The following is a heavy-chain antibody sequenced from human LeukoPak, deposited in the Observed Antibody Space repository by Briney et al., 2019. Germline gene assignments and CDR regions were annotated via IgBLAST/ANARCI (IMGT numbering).Heavy chain of an antibody. CDR2: IKGDGSQK. CDR1: GFALSSHW. CDR3: ATPLDYYDYSGYRQGGD. V-gene: IGHV3-7*03. Sequence: GGSLRLSCAASGFALSSHWMTWVRQAPGKGPEWVANIKGDGSQKNYVDSVKGRFTISRDNAKNSLFLQMNSLRAEDTAVYYCATPLDYYDYSGYRQGGDWGQGTLVTVSS. D-gene: IGHD3-22*01. J-gene: IGHJ4*02.